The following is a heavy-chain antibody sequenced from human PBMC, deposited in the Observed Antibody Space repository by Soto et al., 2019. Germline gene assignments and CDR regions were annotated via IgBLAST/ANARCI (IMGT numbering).Heavy chain of an antibody. J-gene: IGHJ3*02. CDR1: GVTXGRYG. V-gene: IGHV3-23*01. CDR3: AKVRPLRDCTRTSCLGAFDI. CDR2: ITASGDTT. D-gene: IGHD2-2*01. Sequence: RVSKRAAGVTXGRYGISWVSQKNRKGLEWDSAITASGDTTYYADSVKGRFTISRDNSKSTMYLQMNSLRAEDTAVYYCAKVRPLRDCTRTSCLGAFDIWGQGTMVTVSS.